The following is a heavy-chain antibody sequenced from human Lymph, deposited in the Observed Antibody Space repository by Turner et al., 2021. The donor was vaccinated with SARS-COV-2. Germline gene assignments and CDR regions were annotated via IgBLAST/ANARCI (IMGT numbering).Heavy chain of an antibody. D-gene: IGHD6-19*01. CDR2: IYYSRST. V-gene: IGHV4-39*01. J-gene: IGHJ4*02. Sequence: QLQLQESGPGLVKPSETLSLPCTVSGDSINSSFYYWGCIRQPPGKGLEWIGSIYYSRSTYYNPSLKSRVTISVDTSKNQFSLKLSSVAAADTAVFYCARGGPQGWYVPVFDYWGQGTLVTVSS. CDR1: GDSINSSFYY. CDR3: ARGGPQGWYVPVFDY.